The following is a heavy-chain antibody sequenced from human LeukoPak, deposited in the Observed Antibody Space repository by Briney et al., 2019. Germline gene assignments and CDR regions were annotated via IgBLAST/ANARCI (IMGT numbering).Heavy chain of an antibody. J-gene: IGHJ4*02. V-gene: IGHV3-33*01. D-gene: IGHD1-1*01. CDR3: ARDWKTNSFDY. Sequence: GGSLTLSCAASEFTFTTYGMHWVRQAPGEGLEWVAFIYYDGSNIYYADYVKGRFTISRDISKNTLYLQMDSLRAEDTAIYYCARDWKTNSFDYWGQGTLVTVSS. CDR2: IYYDGSNI. CDR1: EFTFTTYG.